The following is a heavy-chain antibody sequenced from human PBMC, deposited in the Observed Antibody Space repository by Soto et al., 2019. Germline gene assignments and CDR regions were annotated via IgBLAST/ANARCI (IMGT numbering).Heavy chain of an antibody. V-gene: IGHV4-34*01. Sequence: QVQLQQWGAGLLKPSETLSLTCAVYGGSFSGYYWSWIRQPPGKGLEWIGEINHSGSTNYNPSLKSRVTISVDTSKHQFSLKLSSVTAADTAVYYCAGRRNVVVTAIPAFGMDVWGQGTTVTVSS. J-gene: IGHJ6*02. CDR3: AGRRNVVVTAIPAFGMDV. CDR2: INHSGST. D-gene: IGHD2-21*02. CDR1: GGSFSGYY.